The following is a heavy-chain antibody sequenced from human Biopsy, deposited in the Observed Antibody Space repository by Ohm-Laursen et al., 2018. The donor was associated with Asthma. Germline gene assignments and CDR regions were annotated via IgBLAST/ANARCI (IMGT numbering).Heavy chain of an antibody. CDR3: ARAYGGNFFSGAFDI. CDR2: ISWNSGSL. Sequence: SLRLSCSASGFTFDDYAMNWVRQAPGKGLEWVSGISWNSGSLEYADSVKGRFTVSRDNAKRTLYLQMNSLRAEDTAVYYCARAYGGNFFSGAFDIWGQGTMVTVSS. V-gene: IGHV3-9*01. D-gene: IGHD4-23*01. CDR1: GFTFDDYA. J-gene: IGHJ3*02.